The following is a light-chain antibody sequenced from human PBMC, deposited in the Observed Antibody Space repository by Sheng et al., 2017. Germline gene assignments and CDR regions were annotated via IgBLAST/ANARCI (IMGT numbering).Light chain of an antibody. CDR1: HSISMN. J-gene: IGKJ2*01. Sequence: VMTQSPATLSVSPGERATLSCRASHSISMNLAWYQQRPGQAPRLLISGASTRATGIPARFSAFGSGTQFTLTISSLQSEDFAVYYCQQYDNWPYTFGQGTQVEIK. CDR3: QQYDNWPYT. CDR2: GAS. V-gene: IGKV3-15*01.